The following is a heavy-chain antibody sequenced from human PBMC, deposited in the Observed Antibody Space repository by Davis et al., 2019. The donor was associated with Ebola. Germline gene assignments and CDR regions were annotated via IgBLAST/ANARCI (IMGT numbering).Heavy chain of an antibody. J-gene: IGHJ4*02. D-gene: IGHD4-11*01. V-gene: IGHV3-23*01. Sequence: GGSLRLSCAASGFTFSTYAMRWIRQAPGKGLEWVSYISSSGSTIYYADSVKGRFTISRDNSKNTLYLQMNSLRAEDTAVYYCAKLNTVTTWPVVGYWGQGTLVTVSS. CDR1: GFTFSTYA. CDR3: AKLNTVTTWPVVGY. CDR2: ISSSGSTI.